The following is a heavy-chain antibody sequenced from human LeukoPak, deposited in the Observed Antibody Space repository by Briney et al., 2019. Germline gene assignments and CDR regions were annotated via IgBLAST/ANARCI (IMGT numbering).Heavy chain of an antibody. Sequence: SETLSLTCTVSGGSIISYYWSWIRQPAGKGLEWIGRIYTSGSTNYNPSLKSRVTMSVDTSKNQFSLKLSSVTAADTAVYYCARDKKFGQAQFDPWGQGTLVTVSS. CDR3: ARDKKFGQAQFDP. D-gene: IGHD3-10*01. CDR1: GGSIISYY. J-gene: IGHJ5*02. CDR2: IYTSGST. V-gene: IGHV4-4*07.